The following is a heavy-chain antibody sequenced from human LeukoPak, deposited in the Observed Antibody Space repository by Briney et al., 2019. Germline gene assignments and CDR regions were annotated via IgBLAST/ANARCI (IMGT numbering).Heavy chain of an antibody. CDR1: GYSISSGYY. Sequence: SETLSPTCAVSGYSISSGYYWGWIRPPPGKGLEWIGIIYHSGSTYYNPSLKGRVTISVDTSKNQFSLKLSSVTAADTAVYYCARIAAPLRYYYYMDVWGKGTTVTVSS. CDR3: ARIAAPLRYYYYMDV. V-gene: IGHV4-38-2*01. D-gene: IGHD2-15*01. J-gene: IGHJ6*03. CDR2: IYHSGST.